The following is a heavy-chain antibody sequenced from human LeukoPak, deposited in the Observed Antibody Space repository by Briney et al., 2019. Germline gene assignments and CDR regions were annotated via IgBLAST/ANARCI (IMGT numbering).Heavy chain of an antibody. D-gene: IGHD3-10*01. CDR3: ARVFDSGSQAYFYYMDV. Sequence: SETLSLTCTVSGGSISSSSYYWGWIRQPPGKGLEWIGSIYYSGSTYYNPSLKSRVTISVDTSKNQFSLKLSSVTAADTAVYYCARVFDSGSQAYFYYMDVWGKGTTVTIFS. J-gene: IGHJ6*03. V-gene: IGHV4-39*07. CDR2: IYYSGST. CDR1: GGSISSSSYY.